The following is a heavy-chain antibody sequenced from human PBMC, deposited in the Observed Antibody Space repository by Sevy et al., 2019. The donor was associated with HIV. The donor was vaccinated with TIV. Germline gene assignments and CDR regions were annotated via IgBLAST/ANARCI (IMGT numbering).Heavy chain of an antibody. CDR3: TRGPQRWLQLETDY. CDR2: IRSKANSCAT. CDR1: GFTFSGSA. Sequence: GGSLRLSCAASGFTFSGSAMHWVRQASGKGLEWVGRIRSKANSCATAYAASVKGRFTISRDDSKNTAYLQMNSLKTEDTAVYYCTRGPQRWLQLETDYWGQGTLVTVSS. D-gene: IGHD5-12*01. J-gene: IGHJ4*02. V-gene: IGHV3-73*01.